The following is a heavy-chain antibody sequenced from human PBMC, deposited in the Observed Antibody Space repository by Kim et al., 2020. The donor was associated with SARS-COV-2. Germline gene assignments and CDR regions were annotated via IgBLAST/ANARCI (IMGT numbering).Heavy chain of an antibody. V-gene: IGHV1-69*02. Sequence: SVKVSCKASGGTFSSYTISWVRQAPGQGLEWMGRIIPILGIANYAQKFQGRVTITADKSTSTAYMELSSLRSEDTAVYYCARGGHYYGSGSSLDYWGQGTLVTVSS. D-gene: IGHD3-10*01. CDR2: IIPILGIA. CDR3: ARGGHYYGSGSSLDY. CDR1: GGTFSSYT. J-gene: IGHJ4*02.